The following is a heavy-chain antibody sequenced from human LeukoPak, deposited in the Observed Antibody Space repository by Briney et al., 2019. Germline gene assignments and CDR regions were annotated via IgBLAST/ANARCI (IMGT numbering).Heavy chain of an antibody. Sequence: ASVKVSCKASGNTFTNDYMNWVRQAPGQGLEWMGIVHSSGGVIKYAQEFQDRVTVTRDPSTSTIYMELSSLRSEDTAVYYCVGSSHQRNWFDPWGQGTLVIVSS. CDR3: VGSSHQRNWFDP. J-gene: IGHJ5*02. CDR2: VHSSGGVI. CDR1: GNTFTNDY. V-gene: IGHV1-46*01. D-gene: IGHD1-26*01.